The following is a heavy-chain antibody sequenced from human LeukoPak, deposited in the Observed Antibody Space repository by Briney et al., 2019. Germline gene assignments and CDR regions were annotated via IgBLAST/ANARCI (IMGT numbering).Heavy chain of an antibody. CDR3: ARAFTYDSSGYYMYYYYYYMDV. D-gene: IGHD3-22*01. CDR2: ISSSSSYI. Sequence: KPGGSLRLSCAASGFTFSSYSMNWVRQAPGKGLEWVSSISSSSSYIYYADSVKGRFTISRDNAKNSLYLQMSSLRAEDTAVYYCARAFTYDSSGYYMYYYYYYMDVWGKGTTVTISS. V-gene: IGHV3-21*01. CDR1: GFTFSSYS. J-gene: IGHJ6*03.